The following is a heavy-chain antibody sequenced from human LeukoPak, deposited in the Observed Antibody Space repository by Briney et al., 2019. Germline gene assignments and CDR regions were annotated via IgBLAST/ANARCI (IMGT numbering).Heavy chain of an antibody. CDR1: GFTFSSYG. J-gene: IGHJ6*02. Sequence: PGRSLRLSCAASGFTFSSYGMHWVRQAPGKGLEWVAVISYDGSNKYYADSVKGRFTISRDNSKNTLYLQMNSLRAEDTAVYYCAKASFGGSMDVWGQGTTVTVSS. CDR2: ISYDGSNK. D-gene: IGHD3-10*01. V-gene: IGHV3-30*18. CDR3: AKASFGGSMDV.